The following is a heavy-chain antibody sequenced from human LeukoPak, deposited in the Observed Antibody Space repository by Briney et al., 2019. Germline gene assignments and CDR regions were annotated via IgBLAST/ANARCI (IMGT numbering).Heavy chain of an antibody. D-gene: IGHD3-3*01. CDR3: ARDILEWLPSTYYYYMDV. CDR2: IYHSGST. Sequence: SQTLSLTCTVSGGSISSGGYYWSWIRQPPGKGLEWIGYIYHSGSTYYNPSLKSRVTISVDRSKNQFSLKLSSVTAADTAVYYCARDILEWLPSTYYYYMDVWGKGTTVTVSS. V-gene: IGHV4-30-2*01. CDR1: GGSISSGGYY. J-gene: IGHJ6*03.